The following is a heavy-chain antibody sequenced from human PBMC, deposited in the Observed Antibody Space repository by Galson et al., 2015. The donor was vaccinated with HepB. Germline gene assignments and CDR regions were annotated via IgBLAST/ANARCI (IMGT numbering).Heavy chain of an antibody. Sequence: SLRLSCAASGFTFDDYAMHWVRQAPGKGLEWVSGISWNSGSIGYADSVKGRFTISRDNAKNSLYLQMNSLRAEDTALYYCAKDTYYDFWSGYYRDNALDIWGQGTMVTVSS. CDR1: GFTFDDYA. V-gene: IGHV3-9*01. CDR2: ISWNSGSI. D-gene: IGHD3-3*01. CDR3: AKDTYYDFWSGYYRDNALDI. J-gene: IGHJ3*02.